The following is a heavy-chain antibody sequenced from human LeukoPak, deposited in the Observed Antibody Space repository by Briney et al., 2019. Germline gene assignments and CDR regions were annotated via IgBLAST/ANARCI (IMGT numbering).Heavy chain of an antibody. Sequence: SVKVSCKASGGTFSSCAISWVRQAPGQGLEWMGGIIPIFGTANYAQKFQGRVTITADESTSTAYMELSSLRSEDTAVYYCARVQLSPYYGDYVDYWGQGTLVTVSS. V-gene: IGHV1-69*13. J-gene: IGHJ4*02. CDR3: ARVQLSPYYGDYVDY. D-gene: IGHD4-17*01. CDR2: IIPIFGTA. CDR1: GGTFSSCA.